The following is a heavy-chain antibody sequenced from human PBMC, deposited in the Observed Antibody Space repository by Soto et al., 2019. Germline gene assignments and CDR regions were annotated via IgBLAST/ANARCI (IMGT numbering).Heavy chain of an antibody. J-gene: IGHJ5*02. D-gene: IGHD6-13*01. CDR3: ARDVSSSWHNWFDP. CDR2: IYYSGST. Sequence: SETLSLTCTVSGGSISSYYWSWIRQPPGKGLEWIGYIYYSGSTNYNPSLKSRVTISVDTSKNQFSLKLSSVTAADTAVYYCARDVSSSWHNWFDPWGQGTLVTVSS. CDR1: GGSISSYY. V-gene: IGHV4-59*01.